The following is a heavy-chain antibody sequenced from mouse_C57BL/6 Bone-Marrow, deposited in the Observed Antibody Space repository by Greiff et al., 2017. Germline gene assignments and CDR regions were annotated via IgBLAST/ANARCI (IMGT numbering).Heavy chain of an antibody. V-gene: IGHV1-85*01. D-gene: IGHD1-1*01. Sequence: VKLVESGPELVKPGASVKLSCKASGYTFTSYDINWVKPRPGQGLEWIGWLYPRDGSTKYNEKFKGKATLTVDTSSSTAYMELHSLTSEDSAVYFCARDYGSSYWYFDVWGTGTTVTVSS. CDR1: GYTFTSYD. CDR3: ARDYGSSYWYFDV. J-gene: IGHJ1*03. CDR2: LYPRDGST.